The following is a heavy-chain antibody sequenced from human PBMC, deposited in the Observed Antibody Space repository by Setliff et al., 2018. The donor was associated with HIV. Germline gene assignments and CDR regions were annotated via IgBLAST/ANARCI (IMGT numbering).Heavy chain of an antibody. CDR3: ARERDSNGYQFDF. V-gene: IGHV1-3*03. Sequence: ASVKVSCKASGFTFTNYAIHWVRQAPGQRLEWMGWINVDSGNTKYLQDLQGRVTITKDRSASTAYMEVSNLRSEDMAVYYCARERDSNGYQFDFWGQGTLVTVSS. CDR1: GFTFTNYA. J-gene: IGHJ4*02. D-gene: IGHD3-22*01. CDR2: INVDSGNT.